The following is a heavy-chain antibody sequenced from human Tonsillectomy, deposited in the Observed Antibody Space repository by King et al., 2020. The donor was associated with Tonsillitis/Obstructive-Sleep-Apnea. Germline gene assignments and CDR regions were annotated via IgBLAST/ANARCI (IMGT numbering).Heavy chain of an antibody. CDR2: IIPILGIA. D-gene: IGHD1-1*01. CDR3: ARGEGVEVGGTTGGDYYYYYAMDV. Sequence: QLVQSGAEVKKPGSSVKVSCKASGGTFSSYALSWVRQAPGQGLEWMGGIIPILGIANYAQKFQDRVTITADKSTSTAYMELSSLRSEDTAVYYCARGEGVEVGGTTGGDYYYYYAMDVWGQGTTVTVSS. J-gene: IGHJ6*02. CDR1: GGTFSSYA. V-gene: IGHV1-69*10.